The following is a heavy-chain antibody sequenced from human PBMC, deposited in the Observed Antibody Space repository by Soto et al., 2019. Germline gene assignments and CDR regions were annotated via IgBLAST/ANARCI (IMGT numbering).Heavy chain of an antibody. CDR3: AKARAPGQYCSGGSCYSAFDP. D-gene: IGHD2-15*01. J-gene: IGHJ5*02. V-gene: IGHV3-30*18. Sequence: TGGSLRLSCAASGFTFSSYGMHWVRQAPGKGLEWVAVISYDGSNKYYADSVKGRFTISRDNSKNTLYLQMNSLRAEDTAVYYCAKARAPGQYCSGGSCYSAFDPWGQGTLVTVS. CDR1: GFTFSSYG. CDR2: ISYDGSNK.